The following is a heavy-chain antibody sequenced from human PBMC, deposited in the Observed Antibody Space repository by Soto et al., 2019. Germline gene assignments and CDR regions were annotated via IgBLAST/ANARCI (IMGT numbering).Heavy chain of an antibody. CDR3: AKPPYGEEYFQH. CDR1: GFTFSSYA. J-gene: IGHJ1*01. D-gene: IGHD4-17*01. V-gene: IGHV3-23*01. CDR2: ISKNGGST. Sequence: PXGSLLLSCAASGFTFSSYAISWVRQAQGKGLEWVSAISKNGGSTYYADSVKGRFTISRDNSKSTLYLQMNSLRAEDTAVYYCAKPPYGEEYFQHWGQGALVTVSS.